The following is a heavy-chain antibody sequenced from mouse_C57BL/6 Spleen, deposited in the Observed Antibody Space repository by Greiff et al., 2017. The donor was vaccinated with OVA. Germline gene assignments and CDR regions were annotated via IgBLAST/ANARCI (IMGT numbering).Heavy chain of an antibody. D-gene: IGHD2-4*01. CDR1: GYTFTSYW. Sequence: VQLQQSGTVLARPGASVKMSCKTSGYTFTSYWMHWVKQRPGQGLEWIGAIYPGNSDTSYNQKFKGKAKLTAVTSASTAYMELSSLTNEDSAVYYCTRSVTMITANWYFDVWGTGTTVTVSS. J-gene: IGHJ1*03. V-gene: IGHV1-5*01. CDR3: TRSVTMITANWYFDV. CDR2: IYPGNSDT.